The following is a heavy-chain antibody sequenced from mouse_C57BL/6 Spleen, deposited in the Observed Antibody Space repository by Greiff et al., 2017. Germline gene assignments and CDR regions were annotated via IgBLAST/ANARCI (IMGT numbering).Heavy chain of an antibody. J-gene: IGHJ4*01. CDR3: ARATIVTTYGYYHAMDY. Sequence: EVKLQESGPGLVKPSQSLSLTCSVTGYSITSGYYWNWIRQFPGNKLEWMGYISYDGSNNYNPSLKNRISITRDTSKNQFFLKLNSVTTEDTATYYCARATIVTTYGYYHAMDYWGQGTSVTVSS. V-gene: IGHV3-6*01. CDR2: ISYDGSN. CDR1: GYSITSGYY. D-gene: IGHD2-5*01.